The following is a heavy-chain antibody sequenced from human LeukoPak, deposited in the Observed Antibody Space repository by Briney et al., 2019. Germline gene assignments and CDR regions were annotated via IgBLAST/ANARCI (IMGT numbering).Heavy chain of an antibody. Sequence: SETLSLTCTVSGYSISSGYYWGWIRQPPGKGLEWIGSIYYGGSTYYNPSLKSRVTISVDTSKNQFSLKLSSVTAADTAVYYCARGRLGYCSSTSCVAHDAFDIWGQGTMVTVSS. CDR1: GYSISSGYY. J-gene: IGHJ3*02. V-gene: IGHV4-38-2*02. D-gene: IGHD2-2*01. CDR3: ARGRLGYCSSTSCVAHDAFDI. CDR2: IYYGGST.